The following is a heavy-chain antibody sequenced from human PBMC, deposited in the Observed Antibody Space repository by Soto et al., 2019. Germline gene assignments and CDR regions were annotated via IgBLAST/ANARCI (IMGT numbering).Heavy chain of an antibody. CDR3: TAPPRY. V-gene: IGHV4-59*01. CDR1: GGSISSYY. CDR2: IYDSGST. Sequence: SETLSLTCTVSGGSISSYYWSWIRQPPGKGLEWIGYIYDSGSTNYNPSLKSRVAISVDTSKNQFSLKLTSVTAADTAVYYCTAPPRYWGQGTLVTVS. D-gene: IGHD5-18*01. J-gene: IGHJ4*02.